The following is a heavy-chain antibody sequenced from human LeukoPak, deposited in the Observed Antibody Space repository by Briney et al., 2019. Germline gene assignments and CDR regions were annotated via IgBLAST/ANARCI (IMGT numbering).Heavy chain of an antibody. CDR3: ARGSRLPLDY. CDR2: ISHSGNT. D-gene: IGHD4-11*01. Sequence: PSETLSLTCAIYGGSFTDYYWSWIRQFPGEGLEWIGEISHSGNTNCNPSLESRVTISMDTSNYQFSLELSSVTAADTAVCYCARGSRLPLDYWGQGSLVTVSS. CDR1: GGSFTDYY. V-gene: IGHV4-34*01. J-gene: IGHJ4*02.